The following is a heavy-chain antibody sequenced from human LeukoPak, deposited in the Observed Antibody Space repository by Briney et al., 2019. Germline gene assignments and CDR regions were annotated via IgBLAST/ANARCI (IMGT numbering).Heavy chain of an antibody. CDR3: ARDLSQNWFDP. CDR2: IYSGGST. CDR1: GFTVSSNY. V-gene: IGHV3-66*01. J-gene: IGHJ5*02. Sequence: GGSLRLSCAASGFTVSSNYMSWVRQAPGKGLEWVSLIYSGGSTYYADSVKGRFTVSRDNSKNTLYLQMNSLRAEDTAVYYCARDLSQNWFDPWGQGTLVTVSS.